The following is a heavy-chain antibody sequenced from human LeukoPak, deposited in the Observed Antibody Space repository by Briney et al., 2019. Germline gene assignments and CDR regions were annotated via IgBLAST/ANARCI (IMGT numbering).Heavy chain of an antibody. CDR2: IWYDGSNK. V-gene: IGHV3-33*01. CDR1: GFIFSNYG. CDR3: GRSILTSEYSSRGGFGDY. D-gene: IGHD6-13*01. J-gene: IGHJ4*02. Sequence: GRSLRLSCAASGFIFSNYGMHWVRQAPGKGLEWVAVIWYDGSNKYYVDSVKGRFTISRDNSKNTLYLQMNSLRVEDTAVYYCGRSILTSEYSSRGGFGDYWGQGTLLTVS.